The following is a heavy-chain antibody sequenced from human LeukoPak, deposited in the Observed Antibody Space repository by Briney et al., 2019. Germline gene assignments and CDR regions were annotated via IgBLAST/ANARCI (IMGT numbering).Heavy chain of an antibody. CDR2: IWRDGSNE. D-gene: IGHD3-10*01. CDR1: GFTFSAYG. V-gene: IGHV3-33*01. CDR3: ARDFGARPFDI. J-gene: IGHJ3*02. Sequence: GGSLRLSCAASGFTFSAYGMHWVRQAPGKGLEWVAVIWRDGSNENYPDSVKGRFTISRDSPKNALFLQMNSLRTEDTAVYYCARDFGARPFDIWGQGTMVTVSS.